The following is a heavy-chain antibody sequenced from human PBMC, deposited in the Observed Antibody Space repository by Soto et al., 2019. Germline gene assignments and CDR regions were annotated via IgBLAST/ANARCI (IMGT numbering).Heavy chain of an antibody. J-gene: IGHJ5*02. Sequence: ETLSLPCTVPGASISGFYWSWIRKSAGKGLEWIGRIYATGTTDYNPSLKSRVMMSVDTSKKQFSLKLRSVTAADTAVYYCVRDGTKTLRDWFDPWGQGISVTVSS. CDR1: GASISGFY. V-gene: IGHV4-4*07. CDR3: VRDGTKTLRDWFDP. CDR2: IYATGTT. D-gene: IGHD1-1*01.